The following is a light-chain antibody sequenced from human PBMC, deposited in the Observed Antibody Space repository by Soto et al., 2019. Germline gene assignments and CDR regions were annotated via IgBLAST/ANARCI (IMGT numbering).Light chain of an antibody. CDR2: DVS. J-gene: IGLJ1*01. CDR3: DSYTRGRFFV. Sequence: QSVLTQPASVSGSPGQSITISCTGTSSDVGGYNYVSWYQQHPGKAPKLMIYDVSYRPSGVSDRFSGSKSGNTASLTISGLQSEDGAVYSCDSYTRGRFFVFGTG. CDR1: SSDVGGYNY. V-gene: IGLV2-14*01.